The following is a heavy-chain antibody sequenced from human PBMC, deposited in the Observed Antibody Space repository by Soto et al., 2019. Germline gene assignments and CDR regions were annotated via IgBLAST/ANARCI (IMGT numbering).Heavy chain of an antibody. V-gene: IGHV1-3*01. D-gene: IGHD6-19*01. CDR1: GCTFTSYA. CDR3: ARVEVAGPNAFDI. CDR2: INAGNGNT. Sequence: ASVKVSCKASGCTFTSYAVHWVRQAPGQRLEWMGWINAGNGNTKYSQKFQGRVTITRDTSASTAYMELSSLRSEDTAVYYCARVEVAGPNAFDIWGQGTMVTVSS. J-gene: IGHJ3*02.